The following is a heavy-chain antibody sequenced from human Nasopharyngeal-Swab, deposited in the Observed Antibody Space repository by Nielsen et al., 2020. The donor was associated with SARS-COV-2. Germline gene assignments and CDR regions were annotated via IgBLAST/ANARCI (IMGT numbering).Heavy chain of an antibody. J-gene: IGHJ2*01. Sequence: SETLSLTCTVSGGSISSSSYYWGWIRQPPGKGLEWIGSIYYSGSTYYNPSPKSRVTISVDTSKNQFSLKLSSVTAADTAVYYCARLSNWYFDLWGRGTLVTVSS. CDR2: IYYSGST. CDR3: ARLSNWYFDL. CDR1: GGSISSSSYY. V-gene: IGHV4-39*01.